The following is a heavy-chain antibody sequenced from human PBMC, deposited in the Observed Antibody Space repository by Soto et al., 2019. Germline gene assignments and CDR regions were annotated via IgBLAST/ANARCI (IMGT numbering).Heavy chain of an antibody. Sequence: EVQLVESGGGLVKPGGSLRLSCAASGFTFSTYSMNWVRQAPGKGLEWVSSISSSSYYIYYSDSVRGRFSISIDNAKSSLSLRMNSLRAEDTAVYYCARLSLEGSGWSSDYLGQGTLVTVSS. D-gene: IGHD6-19*01. J-gene: IGHJ4*02. V-gene: IGHV3-21*01. CDR3: ARLSLEGSGWSSDY. CDR1: GFTFSTYS. CDR2: ISSSSYYI.